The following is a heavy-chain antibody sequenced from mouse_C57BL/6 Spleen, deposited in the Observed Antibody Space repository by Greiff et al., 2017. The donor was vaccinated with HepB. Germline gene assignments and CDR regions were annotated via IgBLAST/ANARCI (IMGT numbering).Heavy chain of an antibody. CDR1: GFTFSDYG. CDR3: ARGGPYYYGSPDY. J-gene: IGHJ2*01. CDR2: ISSGSSTI. Sequence: EVHLVESGGGLVKPGGSLKLSCAASGFTFSDYGMHWVRQAPEKGLEWVAYISSGSSTIYYADTVKGRFTISRDNAKNTLFLQMTSLRSEDTAMYYCARGGPYYYGSPDYWGQGTTLTVSS. D-gene: IGHD1-1*01. V-gene: IGHV5-17*01.